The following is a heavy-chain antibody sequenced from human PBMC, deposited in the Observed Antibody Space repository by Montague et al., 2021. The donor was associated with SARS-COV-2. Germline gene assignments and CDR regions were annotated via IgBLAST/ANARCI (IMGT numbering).Heavy chain of an antibody. V-gene: IGHV2-70*11. CDR1: GFSLSTSGMC. CDR3: ARTSIPAAGTASDI. CDR2: IDWDDDK. Sequence: PALVKPTQTLTLTCTFSGFSLSTSGMCVSWIRQPSGKALEWLARIDWDDDKYYSTSLKTRLTISKATSKNQVVLTMTNMDPVDTATYYCARTSIPAAGTASDIWGQGTMVTASS. J-gene: IGHJ3*02. D-gene: IGHD6-13*01.